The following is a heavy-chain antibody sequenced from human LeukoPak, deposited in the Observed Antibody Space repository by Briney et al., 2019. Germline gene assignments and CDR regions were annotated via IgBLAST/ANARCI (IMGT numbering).Heavy chain of an antibody. D-gene: IGHD2-21*02. Sequence: GRSLRLSCAASGLTFSSYGMHWVRQAPGKGLEWVAVISYDGSNKYYADSVKGRFTISRDNSKNTLYLQMNSLRAEDTAVYYCAKDLERHIVVVTASAVDYWGQGTLVTVSS. J-gene: IGHJ4*02. CDR2: ISYDGSNK. V-gene: IGHV3-30*18. CDR3: AKDLERHIVVVTASAVDY. CDR1: GLTFSSYG.